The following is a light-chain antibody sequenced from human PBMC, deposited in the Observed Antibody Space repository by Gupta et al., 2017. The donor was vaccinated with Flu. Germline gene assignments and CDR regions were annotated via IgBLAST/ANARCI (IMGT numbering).Light chain of an antibody. CDR1: QSLVYKNGITY. Sequence: DVVMTQSPLSLPVTLGQPASISCRSSQSLVYKNGITYLNWFQQRPGQSPRRLIYEVSTRDSGVPDRFSGSGSVTDFTLKSSRGEAEDVGVYYGKRGTRPWTFGQGTMLE. V-gene: IGKV2-30*01. J-gene: IGKJ2*02. CDR2: EVS. CDR3: KRGTRPWT.